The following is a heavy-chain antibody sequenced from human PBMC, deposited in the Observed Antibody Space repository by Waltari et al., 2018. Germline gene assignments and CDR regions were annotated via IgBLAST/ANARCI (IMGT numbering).Heavy chain of an antibody. CDR1: GFACSRYA. CDR2: ISDNSGST. D-gene: IGHD1-1*01. Sequence: EVRLLASGGGSVKPGGSLRLSCVGFGFACSRYAMSWVRQAPGKGLEWVSGISDNSGSTDYADSVKGRFTISRDNFKNTLFLDLNSLRAEDTAAYYCAKSGDNYVVYFDSWGQGSLVSVSS. CDR3: AKSGDNYVVYFDS. J-gene: IGHJ4*02. V-gene: IGHV3-23*01.